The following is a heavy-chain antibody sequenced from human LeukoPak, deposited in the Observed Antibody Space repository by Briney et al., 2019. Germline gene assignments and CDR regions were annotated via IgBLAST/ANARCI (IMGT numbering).Heavy chain of an antibody. D-gene: IGHD3-3*01. Sequence: GGSLRLSCAASGFTFSNAWMSWVRQAPGKGLEWVGRIKSKTDGGTTDYAAPVKGRFTISRDDSKNTLYLQMNSLKTEDTAVYYCTTTEPTIFGLSYGMDVWGQGTTVTVSS. V-gene: IGHV3-15*01. J-gene: IGHJ6*02. CDR3: TTTEPTIFGLSYGMDV. CDR1: GFTFSNAW. CDR2: IKSKTDGGTT.